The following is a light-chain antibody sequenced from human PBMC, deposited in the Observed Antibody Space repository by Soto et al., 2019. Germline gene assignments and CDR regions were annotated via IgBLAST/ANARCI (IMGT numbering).Light chain of an antibody. V-gene: IGKV1-39*01. CDR1: QSISSSF. J-gene: IGKJ1*01. CDR3: QRSYSTPTWT. Sequence: DIRMTKSPISLSAAAGDRVTITCRASQSISSSFLNWYQQKPGKAPKLLIFSASSLQSGVPSRFSGSGSVTDFTLTISSLQPEDFATYYCQRSYSTPTWTFGQGTKVDIK. CDR2: SAS.